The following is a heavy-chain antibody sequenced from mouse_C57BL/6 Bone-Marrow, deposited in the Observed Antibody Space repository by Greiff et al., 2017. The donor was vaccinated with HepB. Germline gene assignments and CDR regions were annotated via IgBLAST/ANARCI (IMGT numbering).Heavy chain of an antibody. CDR2: INPSSGYT. CDR1: GYTFTSYT. J-gene: IGHJ2*01. CDR3: ARSGDGYLDY. V-gene: IGHV1-4*01. D-gene: IGHD2-3*01. Sequence: VQVVESGAELARPGASVKMSCKASGYTFTSYTMHWVKQRPGQGLEWIGYINPSSGYTKYNQKFKDKATLTADKSSSTAYMQLSSLTSEDSAVYYCARSGDGYLDYWGQGTTLTVSS.